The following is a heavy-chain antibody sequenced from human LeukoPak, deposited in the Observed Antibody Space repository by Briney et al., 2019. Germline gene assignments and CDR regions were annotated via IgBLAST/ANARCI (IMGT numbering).Heavy chain of an antibody. CDR2: IYHSGST. J-gene: IGHJ4*02. D-gene: IGHD4-17*01. V-gene: IGHV4-59*11. CDR1: GGSISSHY. CDR3: VRTTLYGDYFDY. Sequence: SETLSLTCTVSGGSISSHYWSWIRQPPGKGLEWIGYIYHSGSTNYNPSLKSRITISVDTSKNQFSLKLSSVTAADTAVFYCVRTTLYGDYFDYWGQGTLVTVSS.